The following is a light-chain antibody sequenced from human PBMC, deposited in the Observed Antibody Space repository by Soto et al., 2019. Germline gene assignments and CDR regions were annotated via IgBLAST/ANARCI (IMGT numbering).Light chain of an antibody. J-gene: IGLJ1*01. V-gene: IGLV2-14*01. Sequence: QSALTQPASVSGSPGQSITISCTGTSSDFGDYDYVSWYLQHPGKVPKLMIYEVSNRPSGVSNRFSGSKSGNTASLTISGHQAEDEADYYCRSYTGSSTLVFGTGTKVTVL. CDR3: RSYTGSSTLV. CDR1: SSDFGDYDY. CDR2: EVS.